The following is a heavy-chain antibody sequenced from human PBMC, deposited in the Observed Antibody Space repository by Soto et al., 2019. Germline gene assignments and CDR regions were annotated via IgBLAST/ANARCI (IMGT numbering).Heavy chain of an antibody. CDR1: GYTLTELS. D-gene: IGHD2-15*01. CDR3: ATGGGIGSGAIGSGYYYYYMDV. Sequence: ASVKVSCKVSGYTLTELSMHWVRQAPGKGLEWMGGFDPEDGETIYAQKFQGRVTMTEDTSTDTAYMELSSLRSEDTAVYYCATGGGIGSGAIGSGYYYYYMDVWGKGTTVTVSS. J-gene: IGHJ6*03. CDR2: FDPEDGET. V-gene: IGHV1-24*01.